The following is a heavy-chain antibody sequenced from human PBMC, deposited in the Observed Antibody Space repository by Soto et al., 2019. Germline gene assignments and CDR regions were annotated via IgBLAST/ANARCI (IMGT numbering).Heavy chain of an antibody. Sequence: ESLSLTCTVCGGSISSYDWSWFLQPPGKELEWIGYIYYSGSTNYNPSLKSRVTISVDTSKNQYSLKLSSVTAADTAVYYCARHDPGVDTAMPDYWGQGTLVIV. D-gene: IGHD5-18*01. CDR3: ARHDPGVDTAMPDY. CDR1: GGSISSYD. J-gene: IGHJ4*02. CDR2: IYYSGST. V-gene: IGHV4-59*08.